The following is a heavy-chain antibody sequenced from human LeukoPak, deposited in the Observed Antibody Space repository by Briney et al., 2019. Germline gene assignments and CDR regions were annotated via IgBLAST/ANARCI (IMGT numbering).Heavy chain of an antibody. Sequence: SETLSLTCAVYGGSFSGYYWSWIWQPPGKGLEWIGYIYYSGSTNYNPSLKSRVTISVDTSKNQFSLKLSSVTAADTAVYYCARVVPAAMGDAFDIWGQGTMVTVSS. CDR2: IYYSGST. D-gene: IGHD2-2*01. CDR3: ARVVPAAMGDAFDI. J-gene: IGHJ3*02. CDR1: GGSFSGYY. V-gene: IGHV4-59*01.